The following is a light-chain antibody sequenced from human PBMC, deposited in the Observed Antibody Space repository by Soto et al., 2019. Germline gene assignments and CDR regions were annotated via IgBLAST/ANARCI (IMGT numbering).Light chain of an antibody. CDR1: ESLRGSHY. CDR3: QQYAGSPPWT. J-gene: IGKJ1*01. CDR2: GAS. V-gene: IGKV3-20*01. Sequence: ELVLTQSPGTLSLSPGERATLSCRASESLRGSHYLAWYQHKPGQAPRLLIHGASSRATGIPDRFSGSGSGTDFSLTISGLEPEDFAVYYCQQYAGSPPWTFGQGTKVDIK.